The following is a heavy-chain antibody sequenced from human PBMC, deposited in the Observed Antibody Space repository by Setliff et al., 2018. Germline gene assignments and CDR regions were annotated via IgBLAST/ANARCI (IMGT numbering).Heavy chain of an antibody. CDR2: IIPILGIA. J-gene: IGHJ4*02. CDR1: GYTFTSYG. V-gene: IGHV1-69*10. Sequence: GASVKVSCKASGYTFTSYGFSWVRQAPGQGLEWMGGIIPILGIANYAQKFQGRVTITADESTTTVYMELSSLTSEDTAMYYCARDPRDVYRRGGDCWGPGTLVTVSS. CDR3: ARDPRDVYRRGGDC. D-gene: IGHD4-4*01.